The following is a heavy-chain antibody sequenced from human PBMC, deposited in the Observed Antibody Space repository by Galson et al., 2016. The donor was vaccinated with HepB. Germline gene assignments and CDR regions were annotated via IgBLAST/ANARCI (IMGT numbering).Heavy chain of an antibody. J-gene: IGHJ3*02. D-gene: IGHD6-13*01. CDR1: GGSINSDNFF. Sequence: LSLTCTVSGGSINSDNFFWRWIRQHPEKGLEWIGYMHYSGGAHYKQSLKSRVTMSVDTSTNHFSLKVSSVTAADTAVYFCAREFIAAADTDAFDIWGQGTMVTVSS. CDR3: AREFIAAADTDAFDI. V-gene: IGHV4-31*03. CDR2: MHYSGGA.